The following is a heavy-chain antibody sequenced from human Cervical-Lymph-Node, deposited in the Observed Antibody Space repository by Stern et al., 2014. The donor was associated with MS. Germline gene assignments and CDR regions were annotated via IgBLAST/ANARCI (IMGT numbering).Heavy chain of an antibody. CDR1: EGTFGDST. Sequence: VQLVQSGTEVKKPGSSVKVSCKPSEGTFGDSTINWVRQAPGQGLEWMGRIVNILGITTYTQNFQGRVTFTADDSRTTAYLELRGLRSDDTAIYYCARTSLLDSWGQGTLVTVSS. V-gene: IGHV1-69*09. J-gene: IGHJ4*02. CDR2: IVNILGIT. CDR3: ARTSLLDS. D-gene: IGHD1-1*01.